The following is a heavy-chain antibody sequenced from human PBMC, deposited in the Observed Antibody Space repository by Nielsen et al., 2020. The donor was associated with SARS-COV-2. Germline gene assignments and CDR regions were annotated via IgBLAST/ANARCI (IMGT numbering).Heavy chain of an antibody. CDR2: ISSSSSYI. Sequence: GGSLRLSCAASGFTFSSYSMNWVRQAPGKGLEWVSSISSSSSYIYYADSVKGRFTISRDNAKNTLYLQMNSLRAEDTAVYYCARTLALDYYYYYGMDVWGQGTTVTVSS. CDR1: GFTFSSYS. CDR3: ARTLALDYYYYYGMDV. J-gene: IGHJ6*02. V-gene: IGHV3-21*01. D-gene: IGHD6-19*01.